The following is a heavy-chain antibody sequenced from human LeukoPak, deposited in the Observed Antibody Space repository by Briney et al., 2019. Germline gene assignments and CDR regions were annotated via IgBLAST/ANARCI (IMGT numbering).Heavy chain of an antibody. V-gene: IGHV3-53*04. J-gene: IGHJ4*02. CDR2: IYSGGST. CDR1: GFTASSNY. Sequence: GGSLRLSCAASGFTASSNYMSWVRQAPGKGLEWVSVIYSGGSTYYADSVKGRFTISRHNSKNTLYLQMNSLRAEDTAVYYCARAPWGRYFDYWGQGTLVTVSS. D-gene: IGHD3-9*01. CDR3: ARAPWGRYFDY.